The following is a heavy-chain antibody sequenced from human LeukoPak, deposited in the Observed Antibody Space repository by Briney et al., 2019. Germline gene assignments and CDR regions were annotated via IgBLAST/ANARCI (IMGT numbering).Heavy chain of an antibody. Sequence: SETLSLACTVSGGSLSSSSYYWGWICQPPGKGLEWIGSIYYSGSTYYNPSLKSRVTISVDTSKNQFSLKLSSVTAADTAVYYCARDNSSSSGAVDYWGQGTQVTVSS. CDR3: ARDNSSSSGAVDY. J-gene: IGHJ4*02. V-gene: IGHV4-39*07. D-gene: IGHD6-6*01. CDR2: IYYSGST. CDR1: GGSLSSSSYY.